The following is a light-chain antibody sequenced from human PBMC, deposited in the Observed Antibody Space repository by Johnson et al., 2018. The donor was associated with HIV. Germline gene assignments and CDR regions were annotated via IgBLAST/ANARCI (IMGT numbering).Light chain of an antibody. CDR3: GTWDSSLSANV. Sequence: QSILTQPPSVSAAPGQTVTISCSGSSSNVGSSFVSWYRQVPGTAPKLLIYDNNKRPSGIPGRFSGSKSGTSATLGITGLQTGDEADYYCGTWDSSLSANVFGTGTKVTVL. CDR1: SSNVGSSF. V-gene: IGLV1-51*01. J-gene: IGLJ1*01. CDR2: DNN.